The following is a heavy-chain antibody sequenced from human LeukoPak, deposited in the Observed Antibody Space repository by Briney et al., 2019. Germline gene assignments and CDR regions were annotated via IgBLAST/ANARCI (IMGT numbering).Heavy chain of an antibody. CDR1: GYTLTELS. CDR3: ATYYYDSSGPSGWFDP. CDR2: FGPEDGET. D-gene: IGHD3-22*01. V-gene: IGHV1-24*01. J-gene: IGHJ5*02. Sequence: GASVKVSCKVSGYTLTELSMHWVRQAPGKGLEWMGGFGPEDGETIYAQKFQGRVTMTEDTSTDTAYMELSSLRSEDTAVYYCATYYYDSSGPSGWFDPWGQGTLVTVSS.